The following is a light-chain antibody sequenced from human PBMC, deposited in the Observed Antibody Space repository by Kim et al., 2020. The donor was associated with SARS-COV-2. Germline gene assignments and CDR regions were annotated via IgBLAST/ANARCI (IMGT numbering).Light chain of an antibody. CDR1: QSVSSGY. J-gene: IGKJ1*01. Sequence: SPGERATLSCRASQSVSSGYLAWYQQKPGQAPRLLIYGASNRATGIPDRFTGSGSGTDFTLTISRLEPEDFAVYYCQHYVSSLWTFGQGTKVDIK. CDR2: GAS. CDR3: QHYVSSLWT. V-gene: IGKV3-20*01.